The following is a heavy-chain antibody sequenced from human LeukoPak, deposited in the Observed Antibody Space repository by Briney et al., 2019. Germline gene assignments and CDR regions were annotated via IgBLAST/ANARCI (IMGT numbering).Heavy chain of an antibody. CDR3: ARLTYYYDSSGQNWFDP. J-gene: IGHJ5*02. Sequence: ASVKVSCKASGYTFISHAMHWVRQAPGQRLEWMGWINAGSGNTKYSQKFQGRVTITRDTSASTAYMELSSLRSEDTAVYYCARLTYYYDSSGQNWFDPWGQGTLVTVSS. CDR1: GYTFISHA. D-gene: IGHD3-22*01. CDR2: INAGSGNT. V-gene: IGHV1-3*01.